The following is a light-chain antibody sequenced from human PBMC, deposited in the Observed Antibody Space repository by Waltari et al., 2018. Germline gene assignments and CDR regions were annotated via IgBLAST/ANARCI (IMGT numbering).Light chain of an antibody. CDR2: KAS. J-gene: IGKJ1*01. CDR3: QQCHTFPKT. CDR1: QSISDW. V-gene: IGKV1-5*03. Sequence: DIQMTQSPSTLSASVGDRVTIICRASQSISDWLAWYQQKPGKLPKLLIYKASNLEEGVPPRFSGSASGTEFSLTINSLQPDDFATYYCQQCHTFPKTFGQGTKVEMK.